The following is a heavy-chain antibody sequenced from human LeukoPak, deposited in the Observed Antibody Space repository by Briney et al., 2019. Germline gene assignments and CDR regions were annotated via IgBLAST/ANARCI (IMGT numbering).Heavy chain of an antibody. CDR1: GFTYSSYG. V-gene: IGHV3-23*01. CDR2: ISGSGDST. D-gene: IGHD5-12*01. CDR3: AKDRRGYSAYGCLDY. Sequence: GGTLRLSCAASGFTYSSYGMSWVRQDPGKGLEWVSGISGSGDSTYYADSVKGRFTISRDNSKNTLYLQMNSLRAEDTAVYYCAKDRRGYSAYGCLDYWGQGTLVTVSS. J-gene: IGHJ4*02.